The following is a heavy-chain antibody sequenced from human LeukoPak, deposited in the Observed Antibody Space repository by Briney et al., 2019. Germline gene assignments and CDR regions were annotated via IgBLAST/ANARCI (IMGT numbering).Heavy chain of an antibody. CDR1: GFTFSSYA. CDR3: AKVGIDGSGPFDH. CDR2: ISYDGSNK. Sequence: GGSLRLSCAASGFTFSSYAMHWVRQAPGKGLEWVAVISYDGSNKYYADSVKGRFTLSRDNSKNTLYLQMNSLRAEDTAVYYCAKVGIDGSGPFDHWGQGTLVTVSS. V-gene: IGHV3-30*04. J-gene: IGHJ4*02. D-gene: IGHD3-10*01.